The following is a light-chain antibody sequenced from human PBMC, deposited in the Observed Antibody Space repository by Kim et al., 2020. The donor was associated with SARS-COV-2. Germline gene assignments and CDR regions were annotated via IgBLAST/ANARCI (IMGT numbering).Light chain of an antibody. J-gene: IGLJ3*02. V-gene: IGLV3-25*03. CDR1: ALPKQY. CDR2: EDT. CDR3: QSADSSDTYWV. Sequence: PGQPARITCSGGALPKQYAYWFQQKPGQAPVVVIYEDTERPSGIPERFSGSTSGTTVTLTISGVQAEDEADYYCQSADSSDTYWVFGGGTKLTVL.